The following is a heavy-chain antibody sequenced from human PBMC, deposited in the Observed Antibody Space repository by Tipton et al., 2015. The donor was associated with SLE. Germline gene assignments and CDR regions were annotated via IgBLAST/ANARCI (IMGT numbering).Heavy chain of an antibody. Sequence: TLSLTCAVYGGSFSGYYWSWIRQPPGKGLEWIGEINHSGSTNYNPSFKSRVTISVDTSKNQFSLKLSSVTAADTAVYYCARGGIQLWLKGGPDIWGQGTMVTVSS. D-gene: IGHD5-18*01. CDR1: GGSFSGYY. CDR3: ARGGIQLWLKGGPDI. V-gene: IGHV4-34*01. J-gene: IGHJ3*02. CDR2: INHSGST.